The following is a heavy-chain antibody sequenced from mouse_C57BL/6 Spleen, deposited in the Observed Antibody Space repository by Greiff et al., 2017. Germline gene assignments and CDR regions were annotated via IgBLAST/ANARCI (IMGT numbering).Heavy chain of an antibody. Sequence: EVQLQQSGPELVKPGASVKMSCKASGYTFTDYNMHWVKQSHGKSLEWIGYINPNNGGTSYNQKFKGKATLTVNKSSSTAYMELRSLTSEDSAVYYCARLTPLGRGFAYWGQGTLVTVSA. V-gene: IGHV1-22*01. D-gene: IGHD4-1*01. J-gene: IGHJ3*01. CDR2: INPNNGGT. CDR3: ARLTPLGRGFAY. CDR1: GYTFTDYN.